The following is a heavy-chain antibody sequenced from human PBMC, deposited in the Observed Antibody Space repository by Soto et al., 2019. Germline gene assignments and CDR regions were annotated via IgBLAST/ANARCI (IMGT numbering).Heavy chain of an antibody. D-gene: IGHD1-26*01. Sequence: NPSETLSLTCTVYGGSLSGYQWNWIRQPPGKGLEWIGSIYYSGSTYYNPSLKSRVTISVDTSKNQFSLKLSSVTAADTAVYYCATGRIDFDYWGQGTLVTVSS. CDR2: IYYSGST. CDR3: ATGRIDFDY. V-gene: IGHV4-59*05. J-gene: IGHJ4*02. CDR1: GGSLSGYQ.